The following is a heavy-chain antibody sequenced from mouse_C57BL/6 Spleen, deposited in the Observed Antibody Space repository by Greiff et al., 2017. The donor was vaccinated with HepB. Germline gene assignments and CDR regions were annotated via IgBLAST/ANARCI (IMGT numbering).Heavy chain of an antibody. V-gene: IGHV5-9-1*02. J-gene: IGHJ3*01. CDR2: ISSGGDYI. CDR1: GFTFSSYA. D-gene: IGHD3-2*02. Sequence: EVKLVESGEGLVKPGGSLKLSCAASGFTFSSYAMSWVRQTPEKRLEWVAYISSGGDYIYYADTVKGRFTISRDNARNTLYLQMSSLKSEDTAMYYCTREGSSGRFAYWGQGTLVTVSA. CDR3: TREGSSGRFAY.